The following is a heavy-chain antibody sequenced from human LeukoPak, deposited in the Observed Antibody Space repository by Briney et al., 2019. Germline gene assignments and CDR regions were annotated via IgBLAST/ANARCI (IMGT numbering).Heavy chain of an antibody. D-gene: IGHD1-26*01. CDR3: ATDSRVVGATTRYYYYMDV. CDR2: FDPEDGET. CDR1: GYTLTELS. J-gene: IGHJ6*03. V-gene: IGHV1-24*01. Sequence: ASVKVSCKVSGYTLTELSMHWVRQAPGKGLEWMGGFDPEDGETIYAQKFQGRVTMTEDTSTDTAYMELSSLRSEDTAVYYCATDSRVVGATTRYYYYMDVWGKGTTVTISS.